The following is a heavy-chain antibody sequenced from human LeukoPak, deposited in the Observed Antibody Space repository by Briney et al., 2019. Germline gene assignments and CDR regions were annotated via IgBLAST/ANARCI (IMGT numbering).Heavy chain of an antibody. J-gene: IGHJ4*02. D-gene: IGHD2-15*01. CDR1: GYTFTSYY. Sequence: ASVKVSCKASGYTFTSYYMHWVRQAPGQGLEWMGIINPSGGSTSYAQKFQGRVTMTRDTSTSTVYMELSSLRSEDTAVYYCARDQLHIVVVVAATNGENYFDYWGQGTLVTASS. CDR2: INPSGGST. CDR3: ARDQLHIVVVVAATNGENYFDY. V-gene: IGHV1-46*01.